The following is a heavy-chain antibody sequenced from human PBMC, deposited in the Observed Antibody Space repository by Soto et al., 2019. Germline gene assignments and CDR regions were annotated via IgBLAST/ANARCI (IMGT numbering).Heavy chain of an antibody. CDR3: AKDEGTSSTVFDY. CDR2: ITATDGKT. D-gene: IGHD6-6*01. V-gene: IGHV3-23*01. J-gene: IGHJ4*02. CDR1: GFNFKAYA. Sequence: GGALRLSCVASGFNFKAYAMGWVRQAPGKGLEWVSSITATDGKTYYADSVRGRFTISRDNSKNSLFLQMNGLRPEDSALYYCAKDEGTSSTVFDYWGQGTLVTVS.